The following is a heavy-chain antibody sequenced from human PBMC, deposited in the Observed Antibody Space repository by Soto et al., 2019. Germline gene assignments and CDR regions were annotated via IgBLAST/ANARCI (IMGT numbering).Heavy chain of an antibody. CDR3: ARLVVVSPVEKA. V-gene: IGHV4-39*01. CDR2: VFYNGTT. J-gene: IGHJ5*02. Sequence: SETLSLTCTVSGGSINTNNYYWGWVSQAPGKGLAWSGSVFYNGTTYYSPSLKSRVTISLATSRTQFSLKLDSVTAADTAVYYCARLVVVSPVEKAWGQGTLVTVAS. CDR1: GGSINTNNYY. D-gene: IGHD2-15*01.